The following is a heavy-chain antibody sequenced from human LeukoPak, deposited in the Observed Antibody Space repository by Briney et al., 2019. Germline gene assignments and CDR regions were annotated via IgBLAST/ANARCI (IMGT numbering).Heavy chain of an antibody. Sequence: GGSLRLSCAASRFTFSNYWMSWVRQAPEKGLESVASINKDGSEREDGDCVKGRCTICRDNARNSLYLQMNSLRAEGTAVYFCARPYYHSSGSYPYWGQGALVNVSS. V-gene: IGHV3-7*01. CDR2: INKDGSER. CDR1: RFTFSNYW. J-gene: IGHJ4*02. D-gene: IGHD3-10*01. CDR3: ARPYYHSSGSYPY.